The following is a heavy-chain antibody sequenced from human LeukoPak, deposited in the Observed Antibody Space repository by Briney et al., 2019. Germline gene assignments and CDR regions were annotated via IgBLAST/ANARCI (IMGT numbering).Heavy chain of an antibody. J-gene: IGHJ1*01. Sequence: PSETLSLTCTVSGGSISSGDYYWSWIRQPPGKGLEWIGYIYYSGSTYYNPSLKSRVTISVDTSKNQFSLKLSSVTAADTAVYYCARGGYSSSWRAEYFQHWGQGTLVTVSS. CDR1: GGSISSGDYY. CDR3: ARGGYSSSWRAEYFQH. CDR2: IYYSGST. V-gene: IGHV4-30-4*08. D-gene: IGHD6-13*01.